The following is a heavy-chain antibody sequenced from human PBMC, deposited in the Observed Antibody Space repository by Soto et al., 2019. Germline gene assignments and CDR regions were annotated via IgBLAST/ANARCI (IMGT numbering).Heavy chain of an antibody. CDR3: ARAGSYYYYTDV. Sequence: SETLSLTCTVSGGSISSSSYYWGWIRQPPGKGLEWIGSIYYSGSTNYNPSLKSRVTISVDTSKNQFSLKLSSVTAADTAVYYCARAGSYYYYTDVWGKGTTVTVSS. CDR2: IYYSGST. J-gene: IGHJ6*03. CDR1: GGSISSSSYY. V-gene: IGHV4-39*07. D-gene: IGHD1-26*01.